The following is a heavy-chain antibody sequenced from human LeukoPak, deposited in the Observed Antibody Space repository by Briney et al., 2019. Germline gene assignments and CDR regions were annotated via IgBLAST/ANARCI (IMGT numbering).Heavy chain of an antibody. CDR3: AKDFTAMVRGGDY. CDR1: GFTFSSYD. Sequence: GGSLRLSCAASGFTFSSYDMHWVRQAPGKGLEWVSGISWNSGSIGYADSVKGRFTISRDNAKNSLYLQMNSLRAEDTALYYCAKDFTAMVRGGDYWGQGTLVTVSS. V-gene: IGHV3-9*01. D-gene: IGHD5-18*01. J-gene: IGHJ4*02. CDR2: ISWNSGSI.